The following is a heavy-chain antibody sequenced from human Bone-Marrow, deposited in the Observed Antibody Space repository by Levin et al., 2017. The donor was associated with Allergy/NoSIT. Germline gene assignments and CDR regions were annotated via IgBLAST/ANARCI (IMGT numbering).Heavy chain of an antibody. D-gene: IGHD6-13*01. V-gene: IGHV4-34*01. J-gene: IGHJ4*02. CDR1: GGSFTGYY. CDR2: INHSGST. CDR3: ARAYLTYSSSWRTKYYFDY. Sequence: KASETLSLTCAVYGGSFTGYYWSWIRQPPGKGLEWIGEINHSGSTNYNPSLKSRVTISVDTSKNQFSLKLSSVTAADTAVYYCARAYLTYSSSWRTKYYFDYWGQGTLVTVSS.